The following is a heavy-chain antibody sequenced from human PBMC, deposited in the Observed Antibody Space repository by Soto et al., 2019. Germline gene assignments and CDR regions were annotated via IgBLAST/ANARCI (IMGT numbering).Heavy chain of an antibody. CDR2: IMPVVRTP. V-gene: IGHV1-69*12. CDR1: GGTFRTAA. CDR3: ARDNDRPQLGGNYYYILDV. J-gene: IGHJ6*02. Sequence: QVQLEQSGAEVKKPGSSVKVSCKASGGTFRTAAVSWVRQAPGQGLEWMGGIMPVVRTPDYAQKFHGRVTITADESTSTAYMELSGLRSDDTAVYYCARDNDRPQLGGNYYYILDVWGQGTTITVSS. D-gene: IGHD2-8*01.